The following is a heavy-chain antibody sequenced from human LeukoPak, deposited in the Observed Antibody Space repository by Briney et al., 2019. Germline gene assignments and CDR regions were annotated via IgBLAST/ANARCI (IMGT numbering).Heavy chain of an antibody. D-gene: IGHD1-26*01. V-gene: IGHV4-39*01. J-gene: IGHJ4*02. CDR2: ITSSGST. Sequence: SETLSLTCTVSGGSISSSSYYWAWIRQPQGKGLEWIGTITSSGSTNHNPPLKSRVTISVATSKTQFSLNWSSVTAADTAVYSCARRGGSRRAFASSGQGTLVTASS. CDR3: ARRGGSRRAFAS. CDR1: GGSISSSSYY.